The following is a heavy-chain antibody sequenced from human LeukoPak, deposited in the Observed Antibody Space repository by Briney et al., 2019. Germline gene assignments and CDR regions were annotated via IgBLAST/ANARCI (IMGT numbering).Heavy chain of an antibody. D-gene: IGHD3-22*01. CDR1: GFTFSSYA. Sequence: GGSLRLSCAASGFTFSSYAMSWVRQAPGKGLEWVSAISGSGGSTYYAYSVKGRFTISRDNSKNTLYLQMNSLRAEDTAVYYCAKTGDSSGYYYGVAYWGQGTLVTVSS. CDR2: ISGSGGST. J-gene: IGHJ4*02. V-gene: IGHV3-23*01. CDR3: AKTGDSSGYYYGVAY.